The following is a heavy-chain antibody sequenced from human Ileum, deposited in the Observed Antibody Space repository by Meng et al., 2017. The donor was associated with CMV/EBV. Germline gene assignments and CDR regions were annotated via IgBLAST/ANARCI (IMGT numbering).Heavy chain of an antibody. V-gene: IGHV4-4*07. CDR3: ARAAARGVPVDY. D-gene: IGHD3-10*01. CDR2: VHFTGGI. Sequence: QVQLQESGTRVVKPSETLSLTCTVSGVSISNYYWTWIRQSAVKGLEFIGRVHFTGGIDYNPSLMSRVTMSVDTSRNQLSLNVKSVTAADTAVYYCARAAARGVPVDYWGQGILVTVSS. J-gene: IGHJ4*02. CDR1: GVSISNYY.